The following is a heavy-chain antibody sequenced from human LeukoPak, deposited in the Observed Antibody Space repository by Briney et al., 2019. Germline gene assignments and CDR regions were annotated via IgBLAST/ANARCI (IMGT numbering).Heavy chain of an antibody. J-gene: IGHJ4*02. Sequence: GGSLRLSCAASGFIFSSSCMNWVRQAPGKGLEWVSSISSSSDYIYNADSVKGRFTTARDNAKNSLYLQMNSLRAEDTAVYYCARDFLGNWEYYFDYWGQGTLVTVSS. CDR3: ARDFLGNWEYYFDY. CDR2: ISSSSDYI. CDR1: GFIFSSSC. V-gene: IGHV3-21*01. D-gene: IGHD7-27*01.